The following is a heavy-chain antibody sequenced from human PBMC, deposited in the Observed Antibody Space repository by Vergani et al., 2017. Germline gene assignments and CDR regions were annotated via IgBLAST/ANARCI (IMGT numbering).Heavy chain of an antibody. V-gene: IGHV4-59*08. CDR2: IYYSGST. J-gene: IGHJ4*02. D-gene: IGHD6-19*01. Sequence: QVQLQESGPGLVKHSETLSLTCTVSGGSISSYYWSWIRQPPGKGLEWFWYIYYSGSTNYNPSRKSRVTISVDTSKNQFSLNLRSVTAADTAVYYCATYRRESSSGWYEWAWGAFDYWGQGTLVTVSS. CDR3: ATYRRESSSGWYEWAWGAFDY. CDR1: GGSISSYY.